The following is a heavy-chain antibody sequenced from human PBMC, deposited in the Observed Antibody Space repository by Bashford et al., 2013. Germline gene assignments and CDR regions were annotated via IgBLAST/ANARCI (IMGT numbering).Heavy chain of an antibody. Sequence: SGPTLVKPTQTLTLTCTFSGFSLSTSWNVCELDPSAPQGRALEWLALIDWDDDKYYSTSLKTRLTISKDTSKNQVVLTMTNMDPVDTATYYCARIDRDGYSSVYFDYWGQGTLVTVSS. CDR2: IDWDDDK. D-gene: IGHD5-24*01. CDR3: ARIDRDGYSSVYFDY. V-gene: IGHV2-70*01. CDR1: GFSLSTSWNV. J-gene: IGHJ4*02.